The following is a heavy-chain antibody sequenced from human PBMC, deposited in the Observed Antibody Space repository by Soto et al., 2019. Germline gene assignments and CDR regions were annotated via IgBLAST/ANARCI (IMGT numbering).Heavy chain of an antibody. J-gene: IGHJ4*02. CDR2: ISGIGSTT. CDR1: GFTFSSYA. Sequence: PGGSLRLSCAASGFTFSSYAMSWVRQAPGKGLEWVSSISGIGSTTYYADSVKGRFTISRDNSMNTLYLQMNSLRAEDTAVYSCAKDLRGVTARPYFDYWGQGTLVTVSS. D-gene: IGHD6-6*01. CDR3: AKDLRGVTARPYFDY. V-gene: IGHV3-23*01.